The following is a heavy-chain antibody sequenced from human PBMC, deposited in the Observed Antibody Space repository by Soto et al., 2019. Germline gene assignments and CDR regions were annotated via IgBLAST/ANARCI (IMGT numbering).Heavy chain of an antibody. CDR2: IIPIFGTA. Sequence: SSVKVYCKASVGTIIRYAISWGRQAPGQGLEWMGGIIPIFGTANYAQKFQGRVTITADESTSTAYMELSSLRSEDTAVYYCARAVAGTGYFDYWGQGTLVTVSS. CDR1: VGTIIRYA. J-gene: IGHJ4*02. V-gene: IGHV1-69*13. CDR3: ARAVAGTGYFDY. D-gene: IGHD6-19*01.